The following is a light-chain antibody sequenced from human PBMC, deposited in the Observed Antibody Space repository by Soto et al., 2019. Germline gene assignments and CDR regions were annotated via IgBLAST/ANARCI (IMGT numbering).Light chain of an antibody. CDR3: SSYTESSIPSDV. CDR1: SSDVGDNNY. V-gene: IGLV2-14*01. CDR2: DVS. J-gene: IGLJ1*01. Sequence: QSVLTQPASVSGSPGQSITISCTGTSSDVGDNNYVSWYQQHPGKAPKVMIYDVSNRPSGISNRFSGSKSGNTASLTISGLQADDEADYYCSSYTESSIPSDVFGTGTKVTVL.